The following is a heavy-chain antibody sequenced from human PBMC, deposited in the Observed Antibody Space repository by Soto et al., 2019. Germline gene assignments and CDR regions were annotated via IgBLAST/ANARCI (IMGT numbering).Heavy chain of an antibody. CDR1: GDSFNDYY. V-gene: IGHV1-2*04. CDR2: INPNGGVT. D-gene: IGHD1-26*01. Sequence: QVQLVQSGAEVRKPGASVTVSCRSSGDSFNDYYIHWVRQAPGQGFEWMGWINPNGGVTKYAQKFQGWVSMTRDTSIRTVYMQLSRRRSDDTAVYYCARESGGAPATLDYYYFYMDVWGTGTTVTVSS. J-gene: IGHJ6*03. CDR3: ARESGGAPATLDYYYFYMDV.